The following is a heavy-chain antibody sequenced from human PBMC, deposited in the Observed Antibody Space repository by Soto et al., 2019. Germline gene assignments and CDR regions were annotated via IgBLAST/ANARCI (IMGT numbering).Heavy chain of an antibody. Sequence: NPSETLSLTCAVSGGSISSGGYSWSWIRQPPGKGLEWIGYIYHSGSTYYNPSLKSRVTISVDRSKNQFSLKLSSVTAADTAVYYCAREVGNDYGDYGAFDIWGQGTMVTVSS. J-gene: IGHJ3*02. CDR2: IYHSGST. D-gene: IGHD4-17*01. CDR3: AREVGNDYGDYGAFDI. V-gene: IGHV4-30-2*01. CDR1: GGSISSGGYS.